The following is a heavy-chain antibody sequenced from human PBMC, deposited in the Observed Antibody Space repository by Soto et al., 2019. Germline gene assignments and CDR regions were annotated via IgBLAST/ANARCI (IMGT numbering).Heavy chain of an antibody. CDR3: APDSVSTGGDGFGV. D-gene: IGHD1-1*01. J-gene: IGHJ3*01. CDR1: GGSISTGGRY. V-gene: IGHV4-31*02. CDR2: SYYSGIT. Sequence: QVQLQEWGPGLVKPSQTLSLKCSVSGGSISTGGRYWSWIRQHPGKGLEWLGGSYYSGITYYNPYLVSRVTISVAASKNQFSLKLSSVTAADTAVYFCAPDSVSTGGDGFGVRGQGRMVTVSS.